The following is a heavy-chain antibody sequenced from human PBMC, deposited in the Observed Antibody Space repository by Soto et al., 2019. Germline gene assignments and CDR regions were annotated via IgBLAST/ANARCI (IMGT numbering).Heavy chain of an antibody. D-gene: IGHD4-17*01. CDR1: GYTFTGYY. CDR2: INPNSGGT. J-gene: IGHJ3*02. CDR3: ARVATVTTHGAFDI. Sequence: EASVKVSCKASGYTFTGYYMHWVRQAPGQGLEWMGWINPNSGGTNYAQKFQGWVTMTRDTSISTAYMELSRLRSDDTAVYYCARVATVTTHGAFDIWGQGTMVTVSS. V-gene: IGHV1-2*04.